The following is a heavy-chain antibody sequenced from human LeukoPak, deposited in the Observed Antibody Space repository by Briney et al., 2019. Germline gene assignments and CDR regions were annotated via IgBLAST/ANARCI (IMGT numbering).Heavy chain of an antibody. CDR1: GGSINSYY. J-gene: IGHJ4*02. V-gene: IGHV4-4*07. CDR3: ARGRFDSSGAGDYFDH. D-gene: IGHD3-22*01. CDR2: IYTSGSP. Sequence: SETLSLTCTVSGGSINSYYWSWTRQPAGKGLEWIGRIYTSGSPNYDPPLSSRVTMSVDTSKNQFSLKLTSVTAADTAVYFCARGRFDSSGAGDYFDHWGQGTLVTVSS.